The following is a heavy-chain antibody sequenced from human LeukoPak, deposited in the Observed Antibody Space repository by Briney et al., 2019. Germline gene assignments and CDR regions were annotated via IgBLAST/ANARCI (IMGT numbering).Heavy chain of an antibody. CDR3: AKDKTYDDFWSGHDAFDI. V-gene: IGHV3-23*01. D-gene: IGHD3-3*01. J-gene: IGHJ3*02. CDR2: ISGSGDST. Sequence: GGSLRLSCAASGFTFTTYAMSWVRQAPGKGLEWVSVISGSGDSTYYADSVKGRFTISRDISKNTLYLLMKSLRAGDTAVYYCAKDKTYDDFWSGHDAFDIWGQGTMVTVSS. CDR1: GFTFTTYA.